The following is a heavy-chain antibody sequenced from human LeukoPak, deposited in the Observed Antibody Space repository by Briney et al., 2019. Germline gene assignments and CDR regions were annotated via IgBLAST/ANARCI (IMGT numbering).Heavy chain of an antibody. Sequence: GGALLLSGAASGFTFSGSAMDGGRQACGKGVEGVGRIRSKGNSYSTAYAESGKDMFTNSREESKNTAYLQMNSLKTEDTAVYYCTSPWSRWELLAYDDWYFDLWGRGTLVTVSS. CDR2: IRSKGNSYST. D-gene: IGHD1-26*01. V-gene: IGHV3-73*01. CDR3: TSPWSRWELLAYDDWYFDL. J-gene: IGHJ2*01. CDR1: GFTFSGSA.